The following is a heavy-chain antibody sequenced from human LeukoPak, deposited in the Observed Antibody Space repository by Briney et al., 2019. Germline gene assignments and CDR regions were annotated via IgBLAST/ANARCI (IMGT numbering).Heavy chain of an antibody. CDR1: GFTFSSYT. J-gene: IGHJ6*03. CDR2: ISSSSSYI. Sequence: KPGRSLRLSCAASGFTFSSYTMNWVRQAPGKGLKLVSSISSSSSYIYYADSVKGRFTISRDNAKNSLYLQMNSLRAEDTAVYYCARDPPYGSGSYEGYYYYYYMDVWGKGTTVTVSS. CDR3: ARDPPYGSGSYEGYYYYYYMDV. V-gene: IGHV3-21*01. D-gene: IGHD3-10*01.